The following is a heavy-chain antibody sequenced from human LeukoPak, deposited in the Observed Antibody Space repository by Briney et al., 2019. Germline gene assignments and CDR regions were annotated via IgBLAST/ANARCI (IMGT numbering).Heavy chain of an antibody. CDR1: GYTFTSYV. CDR3: ARDVGYYDILTGYYIPQDYYYYGMDV. V-gene: IGHV1-18*01. J-gene: IGHJ6*02. D-gene: IGHD3-9*01. CDR2: ISAYNGNT. Sequence: GASVKVSCKASGYTFTSYVISWVRQAPGQGLEWMGWISAYNGNTNYAQKLQGRVTMTTDTSTSTAYMELRSLRSDDTAVYYCARDVGYYDILTGYYIPQDYYYYGMDVWGQGTTVTVSS.